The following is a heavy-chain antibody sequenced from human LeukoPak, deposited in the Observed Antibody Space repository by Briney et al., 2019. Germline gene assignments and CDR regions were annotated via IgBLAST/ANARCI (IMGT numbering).Heavy chain of an antibody. D-gene: IGHD2-2*01. CDR1: GFTFSSYT. CDR2: ISSTSSYI. CDR3: ARVIGSCGYTRCYSHSDY. J-gene: IGHJ4*02. V-gene: IGHV3-21*01. Sequence: GGSLRLSCAASGFTFSSYTINWIRQAPGKGLDWVSSISSTSSYIYYADSAKGRFTISRDNAKNSLYLQMNSLRAEDTAVYYCARVIGSCGYTRCYSHSDYWGRGTLVTVSS.